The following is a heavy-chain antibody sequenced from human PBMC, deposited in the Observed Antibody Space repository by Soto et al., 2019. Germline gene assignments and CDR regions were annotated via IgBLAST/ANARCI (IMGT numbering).Heavy chain of an antibody. D-gene: IGHD3-22*01. CDR2: VAYDGSKT. CDR3: ARWVGGSMYDNSGKYDS. J-gene: IGHJ5*01. V-gene: IGHV3-30*03. CDR1: GFTFSSNG. Sequence: QVQLVESGGGVVQPGRSLRLTSAASGFTFSSNGMHWVRQAPGKGLEWVALVAYDGSKTYYGDSVRGRFTISRDNSENTLYLQMNSLRAEDTAVYYCARWVGGSMYDNSGKYDSWGQGTLVTVSS.